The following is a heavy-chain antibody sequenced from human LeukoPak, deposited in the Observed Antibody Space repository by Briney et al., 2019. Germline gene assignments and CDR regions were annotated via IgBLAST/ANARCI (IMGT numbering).Heavy chain of an antibody. J-gene: IGHJ5*02. CDR1: GYTFADYY. Sequence: ASVKVSCKASGYTFADYYIHWVRQAPGQGLEWVGWMNPNSGDTNYARSFQGRVTMTRDTSISTAYMELSRLRFDDTAVYYCAKDPFDQMLPENWFDPWGQGTLVTVSS. V-gene: IGHV1-2*02. D-gene: IGHD2-2*01. CDR2: MNPNSGDT. CDR3: AKDPFDQMLPENWFDP.